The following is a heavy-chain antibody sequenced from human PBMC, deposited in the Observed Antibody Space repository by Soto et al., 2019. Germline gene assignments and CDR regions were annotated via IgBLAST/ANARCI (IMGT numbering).Heavy chain of an antibody. D-gene: IGHD3-3*01. J-gene: IGHJ5*02. Sequence: SETLSLTCTVSGGSISSYYWSWIRQPPGKGLEWIGYIYYSGSTNYNPSLKSRVTISVDTSKNQFSLKLSSVTAADTAVYYCARGVKMTIFGVDPRKGWFDPWGQGTLVTVSS. CDR2: IYYSGST. CDR3: ARGVKMTIFGVDPRKGWFDP. V-gene: IGHV4-59*01. CDR1: GGSISSYY.